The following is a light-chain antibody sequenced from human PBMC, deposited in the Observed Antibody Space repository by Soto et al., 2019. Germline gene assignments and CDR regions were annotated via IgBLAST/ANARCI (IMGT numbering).Light chain of an antibody. J-gene: IGLJ2*01. V-gene: IGLV1-40*01. Sequence: QSVLTQPPSVSGAPGQRVTISCTGSSSNIGAGYAVHWYQQRPGTAPKLLISDSDNRPSGVPDRFSGSKSGTSASLAITGLQAEDEDDYCCQSYDNSHDWDVIFGGGTKLPVL. CDR2: DSD. CDR1: SSNIGAGYA. CDR3: QSYDNSHDWDVI.